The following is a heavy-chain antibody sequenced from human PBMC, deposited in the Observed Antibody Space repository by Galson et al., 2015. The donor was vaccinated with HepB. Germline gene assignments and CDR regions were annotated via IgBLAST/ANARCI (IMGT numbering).Heavy chain of an antibody. CDR3: ARDSAFEVRYFDWLLPYYYYGMDV. D-gene: IGHD3-9*01. J-gene: IGHJ6*02. CDR2: ISYDGSNK. V-gene: IGHV3-30-3*01. CDR1: GFTFSSYA. Sequence: SLRLSCAASGFTFSSYAMHWVRQAPGKGLEWVAVISYDGSNKYYADSVKGRFTISRDNSKNTLYLQMNSLRAEDTAVYYCARDSAFEVRYFDWLLPYYYYGMDVWGQGTTVTVSS.